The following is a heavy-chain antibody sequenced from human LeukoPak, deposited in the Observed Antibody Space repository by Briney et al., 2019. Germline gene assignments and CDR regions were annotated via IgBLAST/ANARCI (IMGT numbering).Heavy chain of an antibody. V-gene: IGHV3-9*01. Sequence: GRSLRLSCAASGFTFDDYAMHWVRQAPGKGLEWVSGISWNSGSIGYADSVKGRFTISRDNAKNSLYLQMNSLRAEDTALYYCAKASTYSTSCSSYFDYWGQGTLVTVSS. D-gene: IGHD6-6*01. CDR3: AKASTYSTSCSSYFDY. CDR2: ISWNSGSI. CDR1: GFTFDDYA. J-gene: IGHJ4*02.